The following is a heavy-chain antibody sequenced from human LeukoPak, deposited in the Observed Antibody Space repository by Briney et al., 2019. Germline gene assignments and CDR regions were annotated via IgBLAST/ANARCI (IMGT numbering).Heavy chain of an antibody. CDR1: GFTFDDYA. V-gene: IGHV3-9*01. CDR3: AKEYSSGWYGAFDI. D-gene: IGHD6-19*01. Sequence: GGSLRLSCAASGFTFDDYAMHWVRQAPGKGLEWVSGISWNSGSIGYADSVKGRFTISRDNSKNTLYLQMNSLRAEDTAVYYCAKEYSSGWYGAFDIWGQGTMVTVSS. J-gene: IGHJ3*02. CDR2: ISWNSGSI.